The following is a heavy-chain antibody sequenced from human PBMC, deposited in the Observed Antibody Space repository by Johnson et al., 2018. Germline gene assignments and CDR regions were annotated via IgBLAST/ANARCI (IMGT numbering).Heavy chain of an antibody. CDR2: IRTKRYGETT. CDR3: SRQSFDF. J-gene: IGHJ4*02. Sequence: VQLVQSGGGLVKXGGSXRLXCAASGFTFSDDYLSWIRQAPGKGLEWVSFIRTKRYGETTEYAAPGKGRFTISRDDSKSIPYLQMNSLKTEDTSLYYCSRQSFDFWGQGTLVTVSS. CDR1: GFTFSDDY. V-gene: IGHV3-71*04.